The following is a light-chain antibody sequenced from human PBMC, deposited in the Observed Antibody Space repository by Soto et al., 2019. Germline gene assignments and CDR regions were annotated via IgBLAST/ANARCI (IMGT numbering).Light chain of an antibody. V-gene: IGLV1-40*01. CDR3: QSHDSGLSGV. J-gene: IGLJ3*02. CDR2: GNN. Sequence: QSVLTQPPSVSGAPGQSVTISCTGSSSNFGAGYDVHWYQQVPGTAPKLLIYGNNNRPSGVPDRFSASRSGSSASLAITGLQAEDEADYYCQSHDSGLSGVFGGGTKLTVL. CDR1: SSNFGAGYD.